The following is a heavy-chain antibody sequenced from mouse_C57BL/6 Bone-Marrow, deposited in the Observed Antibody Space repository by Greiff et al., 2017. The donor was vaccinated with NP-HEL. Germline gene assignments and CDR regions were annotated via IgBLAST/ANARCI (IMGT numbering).Heavy chain of an antibody. D-gene: IGHD2-2*01. V-gene: IGHV1-53*01. CDR1: GYTFTSYW. Sequence: QVQLQQPGTELVKPGASVKLSCKASGYTFTSYWMHWVKQRPGQGLEWVGNINPSNGGTNYNEKFKSKATLTVDKSSSTAYMQLSSLTSEDSAVYYCARRGGLYYGYPLAMDYWGQGTSVTVSS. J-gene: IGHJ4*01. CDR3: ARRGGLYYGYPLAMDY. CDR2: INPSNGGT.